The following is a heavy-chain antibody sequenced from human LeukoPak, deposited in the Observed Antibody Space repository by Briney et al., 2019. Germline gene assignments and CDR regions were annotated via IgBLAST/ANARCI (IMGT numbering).Heavy chain of an antibody. CDR2: IWYDGSNK. D-gene: IGHD2-15*01. J-gene: IGHJ6*02. Sequence: GGSLRLSCAASGFTFSSYGMHWVRQAPGKGLEWVAVIWYDGSNKYYADSVKGRFTISRHNSKNTLYLQMNSLRAEDTAVYYCASETLYCSGGSCYSGGYYYYGMDVWGQGTTVTVSS. CDR1: GFTFSSYG. CDR3: ASETLYCSGGSCYSGGYYYYGMDV. V-gene: IGHV3-33*01.